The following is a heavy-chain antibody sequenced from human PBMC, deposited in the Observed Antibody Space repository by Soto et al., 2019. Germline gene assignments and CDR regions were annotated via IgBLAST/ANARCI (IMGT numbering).Heavy chain of an antibody. D-gene: IGHD3-16*02. J-gene: IGHJ4*02. V-gene: IGHV1-24*01. CDR3: ATVENYDYIWGSYLQFDY. CDR2: FDPEDGET. CDR1: GYTLTELS. Sequence: ASVKVSCKVSGYTLTELSMHWVRQAPGKGLEWMGGFDPEDGETIYAQKFQGRVTMTEDTSTDTAYMELSSLRSEDTAVYYCATVENYDYIWGSYLQFDYWGQGTLVTVSS.